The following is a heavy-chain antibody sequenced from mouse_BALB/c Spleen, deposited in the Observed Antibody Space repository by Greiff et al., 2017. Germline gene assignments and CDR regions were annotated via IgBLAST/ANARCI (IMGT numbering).Heavy chain of an antibody. CDR2: INPYNDGT. CDR1: GYTFTSYV. CDR3: AREYYRYGPDAMDY. D-gene: IGHD2-14*01. J-gene: IGHJ4*01. V-gene: IGHV1-14*01. Sequence: EVQLQQSGPELVKPGASVKMSCKASGYTFTSYVMHWVKQKPGQGLEWIGYINPYNDGTKYNEKFKGKATLTSDKSSSTAYMELSSLTSEDSAVYYCAREYYRYGPDAMDYWGQGTSVTVSS.